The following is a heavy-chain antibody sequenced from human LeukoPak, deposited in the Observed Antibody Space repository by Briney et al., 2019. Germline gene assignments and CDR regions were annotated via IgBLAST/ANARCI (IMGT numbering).Heavy chain of an antibody. CDR2: IYSGGST. V-gene: IGHV3-66*01. D-gene: IGHD2-2*01. CDR3: ARVGDCGRASCYAIDY. Sequence: GGSLRLSCAASGFTVSSNYMSWVRQAPGKGLEWVSIIYSGGSTYYTDSVRGRFIISRDISKNTLYLQMNSLRAEDTAVYYRARVGDCGRASCYAIDYWGQGTLVTVSS. CDR1: GFTVSSNY. J-gene: IGHJ4*02.